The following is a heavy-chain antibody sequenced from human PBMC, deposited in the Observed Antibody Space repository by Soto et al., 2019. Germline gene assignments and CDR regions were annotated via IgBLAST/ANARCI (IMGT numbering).Heavy chain of an antibody. Sequence: ASVKVSCKASGYTFTSYGISWVRQAPGQGLEWMGWISAYNGNTNYAQKLQGRVTMTTDTSTSTAYMELRSLRSDDTAVYYCARVRMGPDCSSTSCYYMDVWGKGTTVTVSS. D-gene: IGHD2-2*01. CDR3: ARVRMGPDCSSTSCYYMDV. V-gene: IGHV1-18*01. J-gene: IGHJ6*03. CDR1: GYTFTSYG. CDR2: ISAYNGNT.